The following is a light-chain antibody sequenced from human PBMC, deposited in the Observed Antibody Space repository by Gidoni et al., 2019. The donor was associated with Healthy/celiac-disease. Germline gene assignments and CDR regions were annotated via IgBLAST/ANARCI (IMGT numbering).Light chain of an antibody. Sequence: QSVLTQPPSVSGATGQRVTISCTGSSSNIGAVYVLHWYQQLPGTAPNLLIYGNLNRPSGVPDRFSGSKSGTSASLAITGLQAEDEADYYCQSYDSSLSGSVVFGGGTKLTVL. CDR3: QSYDSSLSGSVV. V-gene: IGLV1-40*01. CDR1: SSNIGAVYV. CDR2: GNL. J-gene: IGLJ2*01.